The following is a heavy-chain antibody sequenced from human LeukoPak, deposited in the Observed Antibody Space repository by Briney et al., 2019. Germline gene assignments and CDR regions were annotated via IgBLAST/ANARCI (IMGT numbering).Heavy chain of an antibody. D-gene: IGHD5-18*01. Sequence: PTASVKVSCKASGYTFTSYGISWVRQAPGQGLEWMGWISAYNGNTNYAQKLQGRVTITADKSTSTAYMELSSLRSEDTAVYYCARSDPGTAMPQGYWGQGTLVTVSS. CDR1: GYTFTSYG. CDR3: ARSDPGTAMPQGY. J-gene: IGHJ4*02. CDR2: ISAYNGNT. V-gene: IGHV1-18*01.